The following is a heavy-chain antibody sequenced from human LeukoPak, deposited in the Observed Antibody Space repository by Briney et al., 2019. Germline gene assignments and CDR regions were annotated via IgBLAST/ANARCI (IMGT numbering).Heavy chain of an antibody. Sequence: RGSLRLSCAASGFTVSSNYMSWVRQAPGKGLEWVAVISYDGSNKYYADSVKGRFTISRDNSKNTLYLQMNSLRAEDTAVYYCASDIAARRNYWGQGTLVTVSS. V-gene: IGHV3-30-3*01. CDR2: ISYDGSNK. CDR3: ASDIAARRNY. CDR1: GFTVSSNY. J-gene: IGHJ4*02. D-gene: IGHD6-6*01.